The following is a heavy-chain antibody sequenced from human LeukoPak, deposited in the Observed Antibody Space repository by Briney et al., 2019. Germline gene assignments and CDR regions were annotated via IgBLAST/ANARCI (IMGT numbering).Heavy chain of an antibody. CDR1: GFTFSSYG. Sequence: GGSLRLSCAASGFTFSSYGMHWVRQAPGKGLEWLAVIWYDGSNKYYADSVKGRFTISRDNSKNTLYLQMNSLRAEDTAVYYCAKDGGYSGYFDYWGQGTLVTVSS. J-gene: IGHJ4*02. CDR2: IWYDGSNK. D-gene: IGHD5-12*01. CDR3: AKDGGYSGYFDY. V-gene: IGHV3-33*06.